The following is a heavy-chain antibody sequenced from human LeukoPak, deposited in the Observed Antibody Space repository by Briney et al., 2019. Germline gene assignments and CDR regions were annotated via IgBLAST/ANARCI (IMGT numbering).Heavy chain of an antibody. J-gene: IGHJ6*03. V-gene: IGHV4-59*01. D-gene: IGHD3-3*01. CDR1: GGSISGYY. CDR2: IYYSGST. CDR3: ARGRTYYDPLYYYYMDV. Sequence: SETLSLTCTVSGGSISGYYWSWIRQPPGKGLEWIGYIYYSGSTNYNPSLKSRVTISVDTSKNQFSLKLSSVTAADTAVYYCARGRTYYDPLYYYYMDVWGKGTTVTVSS.